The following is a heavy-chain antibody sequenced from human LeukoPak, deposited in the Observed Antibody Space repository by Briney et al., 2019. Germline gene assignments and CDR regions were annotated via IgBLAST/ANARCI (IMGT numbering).Heavy chain of an antibody. CDR2: ISGSGGST. D-gene: IGHD3-22*01. V-gene: IGHV3-23*01. Sequence: PGGSLRLSCAASGFTFSSYAMSWVRQAPGKGLEWVSAISGSGGSTYYADSVKGRFTISRDNSKNTLYLQMNSLRAEDTAVYYCAKAARRYYDSSGYYLRANYYFDYWGQGTLVTVSS. CDR3: AKAARRYYDSSGYYLRANYYFDY. J-gene: IGHJ4*02. CDR1: GFTFSSYA.